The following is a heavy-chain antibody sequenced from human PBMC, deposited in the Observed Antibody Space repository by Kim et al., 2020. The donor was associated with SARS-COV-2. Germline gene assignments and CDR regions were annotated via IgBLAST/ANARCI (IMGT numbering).Heavy chain of an antibody. V-gene: IGHV3-23*01. CDR1: GFTFSSYA. CDR3: AKSHFELRYFDWLSNPPGFDY. CDR2: ISGSGGST. Sequence: GGSLRLSCAASGFTFSSYAMSWVRQAPGKGLEWVSAISGSGGSTYYADSVKGRFTISRDNSKNTLYLQMNSLRAEDTAVYYCAKSHFELRYFDWLSNPPGFDYWGQGTLVTVSS. D-gene: IGHD3-9*01. J-gene: IGHJ4*02.